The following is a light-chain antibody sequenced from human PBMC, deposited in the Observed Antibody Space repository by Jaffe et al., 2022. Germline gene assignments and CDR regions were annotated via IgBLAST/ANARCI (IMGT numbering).Light chain of an antibody. CDR1: QSISSY. CDR3: QQSYSTPPFG. CDR2: AAS. Sequence: DIQMTQSPSSLSASVGDRVTITCRASQSISSYLNWYQQKPGKAPKLLIYAASSLQSGVPSRFSGSGSGTDFTLTISSLQPEDFATYYCQQSYSTPPFGFGGGTKVEIK. J-gene: IGKJ4*01. V-gene: IGKV1-39*01.